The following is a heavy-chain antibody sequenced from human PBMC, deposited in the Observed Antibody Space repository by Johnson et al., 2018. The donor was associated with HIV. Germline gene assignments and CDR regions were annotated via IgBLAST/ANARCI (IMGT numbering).Heavy chain of an antibody. V-gene: IGHV3-30*04. CDR3: ASGLGIVGATRSAFDI. CDR2: ISYDAKNK. J-gene: IGHJ3*02. D-gene: IGHD1-26*01. Sequence: QVQLVESGGGLAQPGVSLRLSCAASGFTFSSYAVHWVRQAPGKGLEWVAVISYDAKNKYYADSVKGRFTISRDNSKNTLFLQMNSLRAEDTAVYYCASGLGIVGATRSAFDIWGQGTMVTVSS. CDR1: GFTFSSYA.